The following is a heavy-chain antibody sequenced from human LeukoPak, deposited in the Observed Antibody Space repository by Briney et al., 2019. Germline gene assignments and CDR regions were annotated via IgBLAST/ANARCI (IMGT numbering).Heavy chain of an antibody. J-gene: IGHJ4*02. CDR1: GITFNTYA. Sequence: GGSLRLSCEVSGITFNTYAMSWFRQAPGRGLNWVSGISGGGNTTYYTDSVKGRFAIYRDNSRNTLYLQMNSLRAEDTAVYFCAKGWATAPNDYWGQGTLVTVSS. CDR2: ISGGGNTT. CDR3: AKGWATAPNDY. V-gene: IGHV3-23*01. D-gene: IGHD5-12*01.